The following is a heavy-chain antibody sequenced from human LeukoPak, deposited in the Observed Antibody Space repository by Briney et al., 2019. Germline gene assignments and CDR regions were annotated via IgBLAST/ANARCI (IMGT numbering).Heavy chain of an antibody. CDR2: IYYSGST. CDR1: GGSISSSSYY. D-gene: IGHD3-10*01. V-gene: IGHV4-39*07. CDR3: ARDRFFGGFGELSSDY. J-gene: IGHJ4*02. Sequence: SETLSLTCTVSGGSISSSSYYWGWIRQPPGKGLEWIGRIYYSGSTYYNPSLKSRVTISVDTSKNQFSLKLSSVTAADTAVYYCARDRFFGGFGELSSDYWGQGTLVTVSS.